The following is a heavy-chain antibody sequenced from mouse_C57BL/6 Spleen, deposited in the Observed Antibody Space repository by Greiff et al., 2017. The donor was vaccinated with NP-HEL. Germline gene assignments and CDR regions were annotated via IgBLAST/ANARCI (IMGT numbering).Heavy chain of an antibody. D-gene: IGHD1-1*01. V-gene: IGHV1-50*01. CDR3: ASYYDGSRREYYFDY. CDR1: GYTFTSYW. J-gene: IGHJ2*01. Sequence: QVQLQQPGAELVKPGASVKLSCKASGYTFTSYWMQWVKQRPGQGLEWIGEIDPSDSYTNYNQKFKGKATLTVDTSSSTAYMQLSSLTSEDSAVYYCASYYDGSRREYYFDYWGQGTTLTVSS. CDR2: IDPSDSYT.